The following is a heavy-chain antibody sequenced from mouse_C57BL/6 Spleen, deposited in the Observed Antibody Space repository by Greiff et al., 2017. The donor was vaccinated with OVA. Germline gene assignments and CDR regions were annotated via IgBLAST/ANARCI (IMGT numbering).Heavy chain of an antibody. CDR2: ISSGSSTI. V-gene: IGHV5-17*01. D-gene: IGHD1-1*01. CDR3: ARRYYGSSPLDY. J-gene: IGHJ4*01. Sequence: LMESGGGLVKPGGSLKLSCAASGFTFSDYGMHWVRQAPEKGLEWVAYISSGSSTIYYADTVKGRFTISRDNAKNTLFLQMTSLRSEDTAMYYCARRYYGSSPLDYWGQGTSVTVSS. CDR1: GFTFSDYG.